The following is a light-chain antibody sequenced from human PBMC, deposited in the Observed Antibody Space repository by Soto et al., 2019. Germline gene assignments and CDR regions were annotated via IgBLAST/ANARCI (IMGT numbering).Light chain of an antibody. Sequence: EIVLTQSPATLSLSPGERATLSCRASQSVSSYLAWYQQQPGQAPRILIYDASNRATGIPARFSGSGSGTDFTLTISSLEPEDFAVYSCQQRSNWPPTFGQGTKLEIK. V-gene: IGKV3-11*01. J-gene: IGKJ2*01. CDR3: QQRSNWPPT. CDR1: QSVSSY. CDR2: DAS.